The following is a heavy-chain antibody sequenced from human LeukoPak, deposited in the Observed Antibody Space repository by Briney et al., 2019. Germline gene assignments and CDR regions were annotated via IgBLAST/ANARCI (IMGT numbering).Heavy chain of an antibody. D-gene: IGHD3-22*01. CDR3: AREGGTMIAPNWFDP. J-gene: IGHJ5*02. CDR2: ISSSSSTI. V-gene: IGHV3-48*01. CDR1: GFTFSSYS. Sequence: PGGSLRLSCAASGFTFSSYSMNWVRQAPGKGLEWVSYISSSSSTIYYADSVKGRFTISRDNAKNSLYLQMNSLRAEDTAVYYCAREGGTMIAPNWFDPWGQGTLVTVSS.